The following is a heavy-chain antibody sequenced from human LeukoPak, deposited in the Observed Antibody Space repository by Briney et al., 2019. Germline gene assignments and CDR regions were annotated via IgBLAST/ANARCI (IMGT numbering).Heavy chain of an antibody. CDR1: GFTFSTYA. D-gene: IGHD6-19*01. CDR2: ITNNGSTI. CDR3: ARDQWLAYYYHGMDV. Sequence: GSLRLSCAASGFTFSTYAMNWVRQAPGKGLEWVSCITNNGSTIYYADSVKGRFTISRDKAENSLYLQMNSLRAEDTAIYYCARDQWLAYYYHGMDVWGQGTTVTVSS. V-gene: IGHV3-48*03. J-gene: IGHJ6*02.